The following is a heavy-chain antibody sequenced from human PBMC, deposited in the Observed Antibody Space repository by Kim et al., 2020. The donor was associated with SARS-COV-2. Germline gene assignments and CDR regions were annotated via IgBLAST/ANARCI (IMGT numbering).Heavy chain of an antibody. Sequence: ASVKVSCKASGYTFTSYGISWVRQAPGQGLEWMGWISAYNGNTNYAQKLQGRVTMTTDTSTSTAYMELRSLRSDDTAVYYCARAPEAPRWRVDIVVVPAAIPDDAFDIWGQGTMVTVSS. CDR1: GYTFTSYG. J-gene: IGHJ3*02. V-gene: IGHV1-18*01. D-gene: IGHD2-2*02. CDR3: ARAPEAPRWRVDIVVVPAAIPDDAFDI. CDR2: ISAYNGNT.